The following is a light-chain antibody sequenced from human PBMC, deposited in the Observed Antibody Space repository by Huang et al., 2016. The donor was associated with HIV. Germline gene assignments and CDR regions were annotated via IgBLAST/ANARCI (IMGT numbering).Light chain of an antibody. V-gene: IGKV1-9*01. J-gene: IGKJ3*01. CDR1: KDINNN. Sequence: IQLTQFPSSLSASVGDRVSITCRASKDINNNLAWYQQKPGKAPKLLIYATSTLQIGFPSRFSGRGSGTVFILTINNLQPEDFATYYCQQFSDFFFGPGTRVDVK. CDR3: QQFSDFF. CDR2: ATS.